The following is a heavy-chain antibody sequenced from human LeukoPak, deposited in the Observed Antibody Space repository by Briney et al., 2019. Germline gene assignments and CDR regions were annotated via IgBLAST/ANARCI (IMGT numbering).Heavy chain of an antibody. V-gene: IGHV3-13*01. CDR2: IGVPGDT. D-gene: IGHD6-13*01. Sequence: GGSLRLSCAATGFTFSNHDMPWVRQATGKGLEWVSGIGVPGDTFYPDSVKGRLTISRENAKNSLYLQMHSLRAGDTAVYYCARSPAAGTIELDYWGQGTLVTVSS. CDR1: GFTFSNHD. CDR3: ARSPAAGTIELDY. J-gene: IGHJ4*02.